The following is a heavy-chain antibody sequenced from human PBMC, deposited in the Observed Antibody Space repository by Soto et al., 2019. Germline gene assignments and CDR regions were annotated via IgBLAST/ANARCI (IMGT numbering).Heavy chain of an antibody. CDR2: IYYSGST. V-gene: IGHV4-30-4*01. CDR1: GGSISSGDYY. Sequence: KPSETLSLTCTVSGGSISSGDYYWSWIRQPPGKGLEWIGYIYYSGSTYYNPSLKSRVTISVDTSKNQFSLKLSSVTAADTAVYYCARDTNPGVIAAAERRSQLYYYYYGMDVWGQGTTVTVSS. D-gene: IGHD6-13*01. J-gene: IGHJ6*02. CDR3: ARDTNPGVIAAAERRSQLYYYYYGMDV.